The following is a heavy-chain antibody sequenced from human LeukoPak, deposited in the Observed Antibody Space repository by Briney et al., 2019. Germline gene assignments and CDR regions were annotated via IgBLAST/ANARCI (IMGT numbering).Heavy chain of an antibody. Sequence: GASVKVSCKASGYTFTSYDINWVRQATGQGLEWMGWMNPNSGNTGYAQKFQGRVTMTRDTSISTAYMELSRLRSDDTAVYYCARVEMTTTTANDYWGQGTLVTVSS. CDR3: ARVEMTTTTANDY. V-gene: IGHV1-8*01. CDR1: GYTFTSYD. CDR2: MNPNSGNT. D-gene: IGHD5-24*01. J-gene: IGHJ4*02.